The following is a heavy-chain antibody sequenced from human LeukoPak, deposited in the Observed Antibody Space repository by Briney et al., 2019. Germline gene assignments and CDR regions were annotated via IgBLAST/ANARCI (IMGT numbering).Heavy chain of an antibody. CDR2: IYPGDSDT. J-gene: IGHJ5*02. V-gene: IGHV5-51*01. D-gene: IGHD3-22*01. CDR3: ARRDISNYYSS. Sequence: GESLKISCKGSGYSFTSYWIGWVRQMPGKGLEWMGIIYPGDSDTRYSPSFQGQVTISADKSISTAYLQWGSLKASDTAMYHCARRDISNYYSSWGQGTLVTVSS. CDR1: GYSFTSYW.